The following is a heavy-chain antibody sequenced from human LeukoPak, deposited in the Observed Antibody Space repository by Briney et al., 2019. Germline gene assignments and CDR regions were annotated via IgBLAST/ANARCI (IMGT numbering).Heavy chain of an antibody. J-gene: IGHJ4*02. V-gene: IGHV4-38-2*02. CDR3: ARILEWLYTVDY. CDR2: IYHSGST. Sequence: ASETLSLTCTVSGYSISSGYYWGWIRQPPGKGLEWIGSIYHSGSTYYNPSLKSRVTISVDTSKNQFSLKLSPVTAADTAVYYCARILEWLYTVDYWGQGTLVTVSS. D-gene: IGHD3-3*01. CDR1: GYSISSGYY.